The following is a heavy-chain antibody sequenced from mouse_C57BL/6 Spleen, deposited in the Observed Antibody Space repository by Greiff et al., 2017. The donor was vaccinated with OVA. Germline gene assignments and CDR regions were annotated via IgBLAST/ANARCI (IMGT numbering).Heavy chain of an antibody. D-gene: IGHD1-3*01. CDR2: IYPRSGNT. V-gene: IGHV1-81*01. CDR3: ARKSTSFAY. CDR1: GYTFTSYG. J-gene: IGHJ3*01. Sequence: QVQLQQSGAELARPGASVKLSCKASGYTFTSYGISWVKQRTGQGLEWIGEIYPRSGNTYYNEKFKGKATLTADKSSSTAYMELRSLTSEDSAVYFCARKSTSFAYWGQGTLVTVSA.